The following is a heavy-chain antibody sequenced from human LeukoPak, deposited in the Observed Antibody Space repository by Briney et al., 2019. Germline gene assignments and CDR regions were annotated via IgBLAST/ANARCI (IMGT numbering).Heavy chain of an antibody. CDR1: RFTFSNYW. CDR3: AKWGPYCVGDYCPALDS. Sequence: GGSRRLSGVASRFTFSNYWMSLVRRAPGKGLEWGANKNQDGSKKRYADSMKGRFTISRENAKESLYLQLNSLRAEDTAVYYCAKWGPYCVGDYCPALDSWGQGTLVTVSS. CDR2: KNQDGSKK. V-gene: IGHV3-7*01. J-gene: IGHJ4*02. D-gene: IGHD2-21*02.